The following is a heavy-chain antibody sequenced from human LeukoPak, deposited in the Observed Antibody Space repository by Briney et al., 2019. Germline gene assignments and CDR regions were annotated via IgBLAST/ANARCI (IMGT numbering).Heavy chain of an antibody. CDR1: GFTFSDAW. V-gene: IGHV3-15*01. Sequence: GGSLRLSCAASGFTFSDAWMTWVRQAPGKGLEWVGRIKSKTDGGTTDNAAPVKGRFTISRDNSKNTLYLQMNSLRAEDTAVYYCARETRPPYSSVGFWGQGTLVTVSS. CDR2: IKSKTDGGTT. J-gene: IGHJ4*02. D-gene: IGHD6-19*01. CDR3: ARETRPPYSSVGF.